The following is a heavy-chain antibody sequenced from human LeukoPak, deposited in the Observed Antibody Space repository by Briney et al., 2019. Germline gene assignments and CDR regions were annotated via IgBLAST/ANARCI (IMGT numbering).Heavy chain of an antibody. CDR2: ISGSDDRI. D-gene: IGHD4-17*01. CDR1: GFTFSTYA. J-gene: IGHJ4*02. CDR3: ARDGMTTNDY. Sequence: GGSLRLSCAASGFTFSTYAMSWVRQAPGKGLEWVSTISGSDDRIYYADSVKGRFTISRDNAKNSLYLQMNSLRDEDTAVYYCARDGMTTNDYWGQGTLVTVSS. V-gene: IGHV3-23*01.